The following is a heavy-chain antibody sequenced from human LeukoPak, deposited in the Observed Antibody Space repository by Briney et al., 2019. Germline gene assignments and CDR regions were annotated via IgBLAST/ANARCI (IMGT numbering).Heavy chain of an antibody. CDR2: FDPEDGET. Sequence: ASVKVSCKVSGYTLTELFMHWVRQAPGKGLEWMGGFDPEDGETIYAQKFQGRVTMTEDTSTDTAYMELSSLRSEDTAVYYCATGSYSSSSAYYYYYYMDVWGKGTTVTVSS. CDR1: GYTLTELF. CDR3: ATGSYSSSSAYYYYYYMDV. D-gene: IGHD6-6*01. V-gene: IGHV1-24*01. J-gene: IGHJ6*03.